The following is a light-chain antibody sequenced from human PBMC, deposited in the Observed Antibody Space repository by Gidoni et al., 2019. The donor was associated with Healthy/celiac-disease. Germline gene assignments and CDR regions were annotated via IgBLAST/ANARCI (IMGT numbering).Light chain of an antibody. CDR2: AAS. CDR3: QQYYSYPRT. J-gene: IGKJ2*01. Sequence: AIRITPSPSSLSASTGDRVTITCRASQGISSYLAWYQQKPGKAPKLLIYAASTLQSGVQSRFSGSGSGTDFTLTISCLQSEDFATYYCQQYYSYPRTFXXXTKLEIK. CDR1: QGISSY. V-gene: IGKV1-8*01.